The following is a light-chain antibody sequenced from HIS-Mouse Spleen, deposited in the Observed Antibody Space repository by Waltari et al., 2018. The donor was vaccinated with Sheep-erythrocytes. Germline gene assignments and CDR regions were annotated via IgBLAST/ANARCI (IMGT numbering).Light chain of an antibody. CDR2: DVS. J-gene: IGLJ1*01. CDR1: SSDVGGYNY. Sequence: QSALTQPRSVSGSPGQSVTISCTGTSSDVGGYNYVSWYQQHPGKAPKLMIYDVSKRPSGVPDRFLGSKSGNTASLTISGLQAGDEADYYCCSYAGSYNHVFATGTKVTVL. CDR3: CSYAGSYNHV. V-gene: IGLV2-11*01.